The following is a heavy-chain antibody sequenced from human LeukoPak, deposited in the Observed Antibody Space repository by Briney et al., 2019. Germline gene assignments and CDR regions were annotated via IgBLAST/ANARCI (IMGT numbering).Heavy chain of an antibody. Sequence: GGSLRLSCAASGFTFRSYGMHWVRQAPGKGLEWVSIIWYDGSNKYYADSVRGRFTISRDNSKNTLYLQMNSLRVEDTAVYYCATGNEYYFDHWGQGTLVTVSS. CDR2: IWYDGSNK. CDR1: GFTFRSYG. J-gene: IGHJ4*02. D-gene: IGHD1-14*01. CDR3: ATGNEYYFDH. V-gene: IGHV3-33*01.